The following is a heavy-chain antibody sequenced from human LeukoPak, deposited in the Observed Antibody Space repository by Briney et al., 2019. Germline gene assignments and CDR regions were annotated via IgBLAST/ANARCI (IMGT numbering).Heavy chain of an antibody. V-gene: IGHV1-2*06. J-gene: IGHJ3*02. CDR3: ASAVVVPTDAFDI. Sequence: TSVKVSCKASGYNFTGYYMHWVRQAPGQGLEWMGRINPNSGGTNYAQKFQGRVTMTRDTSISTAYMELSRLRSDDTAVYYCASAVVVPTDAFDIWGQGTVVTVSS. CDR2: INPNSGGT. D-gene: IGHD2-15*01. CDR1: GYNFTGYY.